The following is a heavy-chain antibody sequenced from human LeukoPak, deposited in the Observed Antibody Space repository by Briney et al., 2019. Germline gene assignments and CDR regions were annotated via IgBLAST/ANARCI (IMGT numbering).Heavy chain of an antibody. CDR2: INHSGST. CDR3: ARLGFLEWLFLFDY. D-gene: IGHD3-3*01. CDR1: GGPFSGYY. J-gene: IGHJ4*02. Sequence: PSETLSLTCAVYGGPFSGYYWSWIRQPPGKGLEWIGEINHSGSTNYNPSLKSRVTISVDTSKNQFSLKLSSVTAADTAVYYCARLGFLEWLFLFDYWGQGTLVTVSS. V-gene: IGHV4-34*01.